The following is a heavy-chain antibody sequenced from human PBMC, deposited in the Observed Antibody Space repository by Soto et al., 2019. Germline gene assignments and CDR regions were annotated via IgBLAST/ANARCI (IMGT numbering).Heavy chain of an antibody. Sequence: SETLSLPCTVSGGSTSSNYWSWIRQPPGKGLEWIGYIYYSGSTNYNPSLKSRVTISVDTSKNQFSLKLSSVTAADTAVYYCARVASYYGMDVWGQGTTVT. J-gene: IGHJ6*02. CDR1: GGSTSSNY. CDR3: ARVASYYGMDV. CDR2: IYYSGST. V-gene: IGHV4-59*01. D-gene: IGHD2-15*01.